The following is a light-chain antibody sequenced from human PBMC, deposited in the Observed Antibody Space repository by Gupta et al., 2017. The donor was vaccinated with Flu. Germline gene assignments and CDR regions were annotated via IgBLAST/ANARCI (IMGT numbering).Light chain of an antibody. CDR1: NSHIGGRP. CDR2: RNN. CDR3: ATWDDRLSRVV. V-gene: IGLV1-47*01. J-gene: IGLJ2*01. Sequence: NSHIGGRPVFWYQQLPGTAPNVIFYRNNQRPSVVPGRFAGSKSGTSASLAISGLRSEDDSDYFCATWDDRLSRVVFGGGTKLTVL.